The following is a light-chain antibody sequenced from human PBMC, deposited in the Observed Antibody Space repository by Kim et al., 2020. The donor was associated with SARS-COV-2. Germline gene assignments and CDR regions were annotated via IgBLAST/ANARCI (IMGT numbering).Light chain of an antibody. CDR3: KQSKSPPFT. J-gene: IGKJ3*01. CDR2: NVS. V-gene: IGKV2D-30*01. CDR1: TSRANKGISIY. Sequence: SITSRANKGISIYLNWYQQKPGQSPRRLIYNVSTLHCGVPDRFSGSGSGTDFTLKISRLQAEDVGIYYCKQSKSPPFTFGPGTKVDIK.